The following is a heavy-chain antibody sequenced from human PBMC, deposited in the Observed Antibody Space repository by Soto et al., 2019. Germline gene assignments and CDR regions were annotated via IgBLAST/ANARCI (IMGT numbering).Heavy chain of an antibody. Sequence: EVQLVESGGGSVQPGGSLRLSCEASGFTYTTYAMGWVRLAPGKGLEWVSTVSVSGGNSQYAASVKGRFTIARDNSKNTMSLQMDALSADDTATYFCVQAGGIWGTFRYFDSWGKGTRVTVSS. J-gene: IGHJ4*02. V-gene: IGHV3-23*04. D-gene: IGHD3-16*01. CDR1: GFTYTTYA. CDR3: VQAGGIWGTFRYFDS. CDR2: VSVSGGNS.